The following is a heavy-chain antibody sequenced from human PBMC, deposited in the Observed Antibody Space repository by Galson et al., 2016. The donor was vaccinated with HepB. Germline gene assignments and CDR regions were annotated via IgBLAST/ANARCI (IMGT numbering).Heavy chain of an antibody. CDR2: IYPGDSDT. CDR1: GYSFTTFW. V-gene: IGHV5-51*01. J-gene: IGHJ6*02. CDR3: ARSALYCSSRSGLCYYYGMDV. Sequence: SGAEVKKPGESLKISCQGSGYSFTTFWIGWVRQMPGKGLEWMGIIYPGDSDTRYNTSFEGQVTMSVDKSISTAYLQWSSLKASDTAMYYCARSALYCSSRSGLCYYYGMDVWGQGTTVTVS. D-gene: IGHD2-2*01.